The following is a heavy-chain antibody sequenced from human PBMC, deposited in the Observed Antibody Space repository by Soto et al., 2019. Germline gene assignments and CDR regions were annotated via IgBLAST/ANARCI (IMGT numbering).Heavy chain of an antibody. CDR1: GFTFSSSA. Sequence: GGSLRLSCAASGFTFSSSAMSWVRQAPGKGLEWVSAISGSGGSTYYADSVKGRFTISRDNSKNTLYLQMNSLRAEDTAVYYCGEDGVWGTARAVRIILPRFGSWGQGKMGT. D-gene: IGHD3-3*01. J-gene: IGHJ3*02. CDR2: ISGSGGST. V-gene: IGHV3-23*01. CDR3: GEDGVWGTARAVRIILPRFGS.